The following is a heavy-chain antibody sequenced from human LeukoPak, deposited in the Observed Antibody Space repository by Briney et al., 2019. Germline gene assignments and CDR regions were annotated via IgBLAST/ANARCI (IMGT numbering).Heavy chain of an antibody. CDR2: ISGSGGST. CDR1: GFTFSSYG. Sequence: PGGSLRLSCAASGFTFSSYGMSWVRQAPGKGLEWVSAISGSGGSTYYADSVKGRFTISRDNSKNTLYLQMNSLRAEDTAVYYCAKVHSRWLQFRLHFDYWGQGTLVTVSS. J-gene: IGHJ4*02. V-gene: IGHV3-23*01. CDR3: AKVHSRWLQFRLHFDY. D-gene: IGHD5-24*01.